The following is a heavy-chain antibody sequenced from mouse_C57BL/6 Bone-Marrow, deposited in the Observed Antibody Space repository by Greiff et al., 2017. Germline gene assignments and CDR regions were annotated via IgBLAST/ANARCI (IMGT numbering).Heavy chain of an antibody. CDR2: IDPETGGT. J-gene: IGHJ3*01. D-gene: IGHD1-1*01. V-gene: IGHV1-15*01. Sequence: QVQLKQPGAELVRPGASVTLSCKASGYTFTDYEMHWVKQTPVHGLEWIGAIDPETGGTAYNQKFKGKAILTADKSSSTAYMELRSLTSEDSAVYCCTRWGTTVLATRTPGFAYWGHGTLVTVSA. CDR1: GYTFTDYE. CDR3: TRWGTTVLATRTPGFAY.